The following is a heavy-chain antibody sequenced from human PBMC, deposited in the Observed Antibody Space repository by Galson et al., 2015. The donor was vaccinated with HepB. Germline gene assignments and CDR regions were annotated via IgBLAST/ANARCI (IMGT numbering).Heavy chain of an antibody. Sequence: SVKASCKASGGTFSTYDISWVRQAPGQGLEWMGGIIPIFGTANYAQKFQGRVTITADESTSTAYMELSSLRSEDTAVYYCARAWSNSDSSGYYYSYWGQGTLVTVSS. CDR3: ARAWSNSDSSGYYYSY. CDR1: GGTFSTYD. V-gene: IGHV1-69*13. CDR2: IIPIFGTA. J-gene: IGHJ4*02. D-gene: IGHD3-22*01.